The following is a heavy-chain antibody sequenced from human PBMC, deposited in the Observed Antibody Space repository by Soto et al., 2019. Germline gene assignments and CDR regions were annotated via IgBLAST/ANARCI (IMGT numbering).Heavy chain of an antibody. Sequence: GGSLRLSCAVSGFSLSNYWMHWVRQDPEKGLVWVSRINSDERSTSYADSVKGRFTISRDNAKNTLYLHMDSLRAEDTAVYYCARGGRYRENYYFGMDVWGQGTTVTVSS. D-gene: IGHD1-26*01. V-gene: IGHV3-74*01. CDR2: INSDERST. CDR1: GFSLSNYW. CDR3: ARGGRYRENYYFGMDV. J-gene: IGHJ6*02.